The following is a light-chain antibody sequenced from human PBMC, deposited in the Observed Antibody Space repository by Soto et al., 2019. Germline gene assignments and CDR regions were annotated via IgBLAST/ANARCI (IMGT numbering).Light chain of an antibody. CDR2: DVD. CDR1: SSDVGGYNF. CDR3: CAYSGSSTIVV. V-gene: IGLV2-14*03. Sequence: QSALPQPASVSGSPGQSITISCTGTSSDVGGYNFVSWYQQQPGKAPRFMIFDVDNRPSGVSTRFSGSKSGNTASLTISGLQAEDEADYYCCAYSGSSTIVVFGGGTKVTVL. J-gene: IGLJ2*01.